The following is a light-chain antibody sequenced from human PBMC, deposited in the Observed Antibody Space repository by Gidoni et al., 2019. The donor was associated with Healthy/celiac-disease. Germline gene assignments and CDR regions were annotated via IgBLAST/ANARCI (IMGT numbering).Light chain of an antibody. CDR3: QQRSNGGT. Sequence: EIVLTHSPATLSLSPGERATLSCRASQSVSSYLAWYQQKPGQAPRLLIYDASNRATGIPARFSGSGSGTDFTLTISSLEPEDFAVYYCQQRSNGGTFGQGTKLEIK. V-gene: IGKV3-11*01. CDR1: QSVSSY. CDR2: DAS. J-gene: IGKJ2*01.